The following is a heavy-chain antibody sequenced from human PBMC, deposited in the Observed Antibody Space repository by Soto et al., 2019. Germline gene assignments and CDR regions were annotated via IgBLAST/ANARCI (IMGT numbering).Heavy chain of an antibody. Sequence: GGSLRLSCAASGFTFSDYYMSWIRQAPGKGLEWVSYISSSGSTIYYADSVKGRFTTSRDNAKNSLYLQMNSLRAEDTAVYYCARGSVVPAAILNYYYGMDVWGQGTTVTVSS. J-gene: IGHJ6*02. CDR1: GFTFSDYY. CDR2: ISSSGSTI. CDR3: ARGSVVPAAILNYYYGMDV. V-gene: IGHV3-11*01. D-gene: IGHD2-2*02.